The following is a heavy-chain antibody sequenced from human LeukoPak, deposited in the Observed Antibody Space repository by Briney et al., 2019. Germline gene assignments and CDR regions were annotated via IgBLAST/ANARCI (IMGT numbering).Heavy chain of an antibody. Sequence: GGSRSLSCEASGISFSNYWMNWVRQAPGKGLEWVARIKQDGSEKYYADSVKGRFTISRDNAKNSVFLQMNSLRAEDTAVYYCARGTYGYGYWGQGILVTVSS. J-gene: IGHJ4*02. D-gene: IGHD5-18*01. CDR1: GISFSNYW. CDR2: IKQDGSEK. CDR3: ARGTYGYGY. V-gene: IGHV3-7*01.